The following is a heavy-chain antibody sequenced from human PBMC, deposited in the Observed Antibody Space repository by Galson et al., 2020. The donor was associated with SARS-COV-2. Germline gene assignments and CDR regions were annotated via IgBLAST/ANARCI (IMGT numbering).Heavy chain of an antibody. CDR2: TFFRSKWYY. D-gene: IGHD4-4*01. J-gene: IGHJ4*02. CDR1: GDTVSSNSVG. V-gene: IGHV6-1*01. CDR3: SRGYRYSFDN. Sequence: SETLSLTCAISGDTVSSNSVGWHWIRQSPARGLEWLGRTFFRSKWYYDYAVSVKSRITINPDTSKNQLSLQLNPVTPEDTAVYYCSRGYRYSFDNWDQGILVTVSS.